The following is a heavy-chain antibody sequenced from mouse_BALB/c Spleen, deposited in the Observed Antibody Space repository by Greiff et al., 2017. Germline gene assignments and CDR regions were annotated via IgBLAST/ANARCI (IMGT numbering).Heavy chain of an antibody. J-gene: IGHJ4*01. CDR3: ATYGSREEAYAMDY. V-gene: IGHV1-54*01. CDR2: INPGSGGT. CDR1: GYAFTNYL. Sequence: QVQLQQSGAELVRPGTSVKVSCKASGYAFTNYLIEWVKQRPGQGLEWIGVINPGSGGTNYNEKFKGKATLTADKSSSTAYMQLSSLTSDDSAVYFCATYGSREEAYAMDYWGQGTSVTVSS. D-gene: IGHD1-1*01.